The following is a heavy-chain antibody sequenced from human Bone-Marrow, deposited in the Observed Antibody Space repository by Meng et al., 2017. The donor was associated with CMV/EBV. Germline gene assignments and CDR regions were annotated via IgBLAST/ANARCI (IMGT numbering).Heavy chain of an antibody. D-gene: IGHD3-10*01. J-gene: IGHJ4*02. CDR2: INWNGGST. CDR3: ARLYGSGSDFDY. CDR1: GFTFDDYG. V-gene: IGHV3-20*04. Sequence: GESLKISCAASGFTFDDYGMSWVRQAPGKGLEWVSGINWNGGSTGYADSVKGRFTISRDNSKNTLYLQMNSLRAEDTAVYYCARLYGSGSDFDYWGQGTLVTVSS.